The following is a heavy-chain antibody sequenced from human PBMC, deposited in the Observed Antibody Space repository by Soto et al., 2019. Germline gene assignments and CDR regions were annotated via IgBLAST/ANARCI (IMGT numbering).Heavy chain of an antibody. D-gene: IGHD2-2*02. V-gene: IGHV3-11*06. CDR3: AREGSSTDIVVVPAAIRRYGMDV. CDR2: ISSSSSYT. CDR1: GFTFSDYY. Sequence: GGSLRLSCAASGFTFSDYYMSWIRQAPGKGLEWVSYISSSSSYTNYADSVKGRFTISRDNAKNSLYLQMNSLRAEDTAVYCCAREGSSTDIVVVPAAIRRYGMDVWGQGTTVTVSS. J-gene: IGHJ6*02.